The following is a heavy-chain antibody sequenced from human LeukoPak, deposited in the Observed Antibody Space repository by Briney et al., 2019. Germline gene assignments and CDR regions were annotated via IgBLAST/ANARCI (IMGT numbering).Heavy chain of an antibody. CDR3: ARGAYYDSSGYYSDAFDI. D-gene: IGHD3-22*01. J-gene: IGHJ3*02. CDR1: GDSVSSNSAA. Sequence: SQTLSLTCAISGDSVSSNSAAWNWIRQSPSRGLEWLGRTYYRPKWYNDYAVSVKSRITINPDTSKNQFSLQLNSVTPEDTAVYYCARGAYYDSSGYYSDAFDIWGQGTMVTVSS. CDR2: TYYRPKWYN. V-gene: IGHV6-1*01.